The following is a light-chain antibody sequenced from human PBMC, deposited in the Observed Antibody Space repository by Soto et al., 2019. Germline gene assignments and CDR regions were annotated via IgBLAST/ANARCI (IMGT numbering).Light chain of an antibody. CDR1: SSDVGSYNL. Sequence: QSALTQPASVSGSPGQSITISCTGTSSDVGSYNLVSWYQQHPGKAPKLMIYEGTKRPSGVSSRFPGSESANTASLTISGLQAEDEADYYCCSYAGSTTAWMFGGGTKLTVL. V-gene: IGLV2-23*01. CDR2: EGT. J-gene: IGLJ3*02. CDR3: CSYAGSTTAWM.